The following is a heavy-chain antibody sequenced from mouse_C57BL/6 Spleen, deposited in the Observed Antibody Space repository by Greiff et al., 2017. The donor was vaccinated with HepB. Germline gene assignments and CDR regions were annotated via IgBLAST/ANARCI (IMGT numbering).Heavy chain of an antibody. Sequence: QVQLQQPGAELVMPGASVKLSCKASGYTFTSYWMHWVKQRPGQGLEWIGEIDPSDSYTNYNQKFKGKSTLTVDKSSSTAYMQLSSLTSEDSAVYYCARRGNFYWYFDDWGTGTTVTVSS. J-gene: IGHJ1*03. V-gene: IGHV1-69*01. CDR2: IDPSDSYT. CDR3: ARRGNFYWYFDD. CDR1: GYTFTSYW.